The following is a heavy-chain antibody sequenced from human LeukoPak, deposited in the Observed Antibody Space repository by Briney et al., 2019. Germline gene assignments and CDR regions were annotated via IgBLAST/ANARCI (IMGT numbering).Heavy chain of an antibody. J-gene: IGHJ3*02. CDR2: MNPNSGNT. CDR1: GYTFTSYD. D-gene: IGHD2-2*01. V-gene: IGHV1-8*01. CDR3: ARNKRFLMPRAFDI. Sequence: ASVKVSCKASGYTFTSYDINWVRQATGQGLEWMGWMNPNSGNTGYAQKFQGRVTMTRNTSISTAYMELSGLRSEDTAVYYCARNKRFLMPRAFDIWGQGTMVTVSS.